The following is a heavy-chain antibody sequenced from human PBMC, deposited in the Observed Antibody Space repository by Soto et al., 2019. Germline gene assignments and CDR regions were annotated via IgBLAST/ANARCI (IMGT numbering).Heavy chain of an antibody. V-gene: IGHV1-18*01. D-gene: IGHD2-2*01. CDR2: ISAYTDTP. Sequence: DSVKVSCKGSGYTITNFVVTCARRAPGQGLEWMGWISAYTDTPNYAQKFQGRVTMTIDTSTSTAXMVLRSLTSDEPAVYYFARVIPAVDSWLASWGHGPLFTVSS. CDR1: GYTITNFV. J-gene: IGHJ5*01. CDR3: ARVIPAVDSWLAS.